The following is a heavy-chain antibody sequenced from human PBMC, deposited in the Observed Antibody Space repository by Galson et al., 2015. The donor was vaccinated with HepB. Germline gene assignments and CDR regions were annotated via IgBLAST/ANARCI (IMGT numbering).Heavy chain of an antibody. J-gene: IGHJ4*02. CDR1: GFTFSSYA. CDR2: ISYDGSNK. CDR3: ARERLKGYDILTGYGYFDY. D-gene: IGHD3-9*01. V-gene: IGHV3-30-3*01. Sequence: SLRLSCAASGFTFSSYAMHWVRQAPGKGLEWVAVISYDGSNKYYADSVKGRFTISRDNSKNTLYLQMNSLRAEDTAVYYCARERLKGYDILTGYGYFDYWGQGTLVTVSS.